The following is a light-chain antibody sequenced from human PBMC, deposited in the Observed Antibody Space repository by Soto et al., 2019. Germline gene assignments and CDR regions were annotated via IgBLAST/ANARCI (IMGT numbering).Light chain of an antibody. CDR3: QQYGRSPWT. CDR2: GAS. V-gene: IGKV3-20*01. J-gene: IGKJ1*01. Sequence: DMVMTLSPAALSVSQGESATLSCRASQSVSSTYLAWYQQKPGQAPRLLIYGASTRATGIPDRFRGSGSGADFTLTVSRLEPEDFAVYYCQQYGRSPWTFGQGTKVDIK. CDR1: QSVSSTY.